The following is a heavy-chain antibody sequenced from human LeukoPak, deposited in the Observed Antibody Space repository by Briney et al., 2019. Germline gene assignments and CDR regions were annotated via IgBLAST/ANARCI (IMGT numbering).Heavy chain of an antibody. J-gene: IGHJ4*02. CDR2: IYYTGTT. V-gene: IGHV4-59*01. CDR3: ARVSSWRVRGTIIGYYFDY. CDR1: GLTFSNAW. D-gene: IGHD3-10*01. Sequence: GSLRLSCAVSGLTFSNAWMSWVRQAPGKGLEWIGYIYYTGTTTTYNPSLKSRVTISVDTSKDQFSLRLSSVTAADTAVYYCARVSSWRVRGTIIGYYFDYWGQGTLVTVSS.